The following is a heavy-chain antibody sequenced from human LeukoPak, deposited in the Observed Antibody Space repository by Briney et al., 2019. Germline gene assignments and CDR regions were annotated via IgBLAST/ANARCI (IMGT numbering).Heavy chain of an antibody. CDR1: GFTFSNAW. CDR2: IKSKTDGGTT. J-gene: IGHJ4*02. Sequence: GGSLRLSCAASGFTFSNAWMSWVRQAPGKGLEWVGRIKSKTDGGTTDYAAPVKGRFTISRDDSKNTLYLQMNSLKTEDTAVYYCTTDLCVRCLREWDYWGQGILVTVSS. D-gene: IGHD3-3*01. CDR3: TTDLCVRCLREWDY. V-gene: IGHV3-15*01.